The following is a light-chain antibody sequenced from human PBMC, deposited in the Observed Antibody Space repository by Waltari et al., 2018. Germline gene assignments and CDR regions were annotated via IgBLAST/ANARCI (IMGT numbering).Light chain of an antibody. V-gene: IGKV3-11*01. CDR1: QSVSSY. CDR2: DAF. J-gene: IGKJ3*01. Sequence: EIVLTQSPATLSLSPGERATLSCRASQSVSSYLAWYQQKPGQAPRLLIYDAFNRATGIPARFSGSGSGTDFTLTISSLEPEDFAVYYCQQRSNWPPRITFGPGTKVDIK. CDR3: QQRSNWPPRIT.